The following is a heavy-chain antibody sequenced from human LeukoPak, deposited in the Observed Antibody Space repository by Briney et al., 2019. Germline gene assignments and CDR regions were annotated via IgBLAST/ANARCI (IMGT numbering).Heavy chain of an antibody. V-gene: IGHV4-39*07. CDR2: IFYSGST. CDR1: GGSISTSNYY. D-gene: IGHD3-16*01. J-gene: IGHJ5*02. Sequence: SETLSLTCTVSGGSISTSNYYWGWIRQPPGKGLEWIGNIFYSGSTYYNPSLKSRVTISVDTSKNQFSLKLSSVTAADTAVYYCARGGRENSPGLLFDPWGQGTLVTVSS. CDR3: ARGGRENSPGLLFDP.